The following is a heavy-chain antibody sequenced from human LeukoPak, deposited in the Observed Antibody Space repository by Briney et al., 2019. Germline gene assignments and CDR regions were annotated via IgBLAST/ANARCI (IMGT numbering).Heavy chain of an antibody. CDR3: ANLPDDLLHY. V-gene: IGHV4-39*01. D-gene: IGHD1-14*01. J-gene: IGHJ4*02. CDR1: GGSISSSSYY. Sequence: KTSETLSLTCTVSGGSISSSSYYWGWIRQPPGKGLEWIGSIYYSGSTYYNPSLKSRVTISVDTSKNQFSLKLSSVTAADTAVYYCANLPDDLLHYWGQGTLVTVSS. CDR2: IYYSGST.